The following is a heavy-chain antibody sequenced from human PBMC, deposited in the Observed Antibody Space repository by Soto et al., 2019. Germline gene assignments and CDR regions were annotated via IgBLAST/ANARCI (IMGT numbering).Heavy chain of an antibody. CDR1: GGSISSSSYY. D-gene: IGHD1-20*01. CDR2: IYYSGIT. Sequence: PSETLSLTCTVSGGSISSSSYYWSWIRQPPGKGLEWIGSIYYSGITNYNPSLKSRVTISVDTSKNQFSLKLSSVTAADTAVYYCARYKSNYYYGMDVWGQGTTVTVSS. V-gene: IGHV4-39*07. CDR3: ARYKSNYYYGMDV. J-gene: IGHJ6*02.